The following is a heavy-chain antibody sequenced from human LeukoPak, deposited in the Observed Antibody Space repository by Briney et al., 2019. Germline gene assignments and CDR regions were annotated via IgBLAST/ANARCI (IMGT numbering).Heavy chain of an antibody. Sequence: PGGSLRLSCAASGFSFSSYSINWVRQAPGKGLEWVSYISGDCNAKHYTDSVKGRFTISRDNAKNALYLQMNSLRAEDTAVYFCARDYDYAFDYWGQGTLVTVSS. CDR2: ISGDCNAK. J-gene: IGHJ4*02. CDR1: GFSFSSYS. D-gene: IGHD4/OR15-4a*01. V-gene: IGHV3-48*01. CDR3: ARDYDYAFDY.